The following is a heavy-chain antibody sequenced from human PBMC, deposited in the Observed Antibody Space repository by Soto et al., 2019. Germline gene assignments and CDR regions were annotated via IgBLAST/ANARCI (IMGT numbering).Heavy chain of an antibody. D-gene: IGHD6-13*01. CDR3: ARGGDSSISFDY. CDR2: INHSGST. J-gene: IGHJ4*02. Sequence: SETLSLTCAVYGGSFSGYYWSWIRQPPGKGLEWIGEINHSGSTNYNPSLKSRVTISVDTSKNQFSLKLSSVTAADTAVYYCARGGDSSISFDYGGQETLVTVSS. CDR1: GGSFSGYY. V-gene: IGHV4-34*01.